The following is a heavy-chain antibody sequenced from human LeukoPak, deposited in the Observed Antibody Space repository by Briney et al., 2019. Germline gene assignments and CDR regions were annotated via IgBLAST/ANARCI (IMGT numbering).Heavy chain of an antibody. V-gene: IGHV6-1*01. J-gene: IGHJ4*02. CDR1: GYSLATSSAT. CDR2: TYYRSKWYN. Sequence: SQTLSLTCAISGYSLATSSATWDWLRQSPSRGLEWLGRTYYRSKWYNDYAVSVGSRITINPDTSKNQFSLQLSSVTPEDTGFYYCARRGMAFDYWGQGTLVTVSS. CDR3: ARRGMAFDY. D-gene: IGHD6-13*01.